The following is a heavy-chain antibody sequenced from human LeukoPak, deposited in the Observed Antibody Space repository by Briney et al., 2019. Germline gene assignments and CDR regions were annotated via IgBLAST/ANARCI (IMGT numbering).Heavy chain of an antibody. Sequence: SETLSLTCAVYGGSFSGYYWSWIRQPPGKGLEWIGEINHSGSTNYNPSLKSRVTISVDTSKNQFSLKLSSVTAADTAVYYCARDRDYDYYYGMDVWGQGTTVTVSS. CDR2: INHSGST. V-gene: IGHV4-34*01. J-gene: IGHJ6*02. CDR3: ARDRDYDYYYGMDV. CDR1: GGSFSGYY. D-gene: IGHD3-10*01.